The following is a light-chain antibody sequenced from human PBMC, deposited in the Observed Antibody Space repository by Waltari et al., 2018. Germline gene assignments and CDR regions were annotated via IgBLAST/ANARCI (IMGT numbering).Light chain of an antibody. CDR1: QAIRDD. CDR3: LQDNNYPYT. J-gene: IGKJ2*01. CDR2: ATS. V-gene: IGKV1-6*01. Sequence: IQMTQSPSSLSASVGDRVTITCRASQAIRDDLGWYQQKPGKAPKLLIYATSTLQTGVPSRFSGSGSGTDFTLTISSLLPEDSATYYCLQDNNYPYTFGQGTNLEIK.